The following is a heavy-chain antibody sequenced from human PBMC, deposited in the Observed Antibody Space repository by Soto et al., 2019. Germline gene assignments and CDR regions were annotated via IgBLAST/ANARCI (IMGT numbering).Heavy chain of an antibody. CDR2: FGSAGDI. D-gene: IGHD3-16*01. V-gene: IGHV3-13*01. CDR1: GFPFNNYD. CDR3: ARGGPNWDYYFYGMDV. Sequence: GGSLRLSCAASGFPFNNYDMLWVRQAPGKGLGWVSTFGSAGDIYYSDSVKGRFTISRDNARESLYLQMNSLRAADTAVYYCARGGPNWDYYFYGMDVWGQGTTVTVSS. J-gene: IGHJ6*02.